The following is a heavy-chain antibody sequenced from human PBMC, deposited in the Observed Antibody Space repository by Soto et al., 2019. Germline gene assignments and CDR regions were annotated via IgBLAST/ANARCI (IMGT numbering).Heavy chain of an antibody. CDR1: GGSISSSSYY. CDR2: IYYSGST. CDR3: ARQTHSSGRIAVPYYFDY. J-gene: IGHJ4*02. D-gene: IGHD6-19*01. V-gene: IGHV4-39*01. Sequence: QLQLQESGPGLVKPSETLSLTCTVSGGSISSSSYYWGWIRQPPGKGLEWIGSIYYSGSTYYNPSLKSRVTISVDTSKNQFSLKLSSVTAADTAVYYCARQTHSSGRIAVPYYFDYWGQGTLVTVSS.